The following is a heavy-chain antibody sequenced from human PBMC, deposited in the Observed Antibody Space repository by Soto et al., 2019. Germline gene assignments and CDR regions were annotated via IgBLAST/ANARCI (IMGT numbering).Heavy chain of an antibody. V-gene: IGHV4-39*01. D-gene: IGHD3-9*01. CDR1: GGSVSSSSYY. J-gene: IGHJ4*02. CDR2: VCYSGST. Sequence: SETLSLTCTVSGGSVSSSSYYWGWVRQPPGKWLEWIGSVCYSGSTYYNPSLESRVTISVDKSKNQFSLKLMSLSAADTAVYYCGRLEGLATISYYFDYWGQGALVTVSS. CDR3: GRLEGLATISYYFDY.